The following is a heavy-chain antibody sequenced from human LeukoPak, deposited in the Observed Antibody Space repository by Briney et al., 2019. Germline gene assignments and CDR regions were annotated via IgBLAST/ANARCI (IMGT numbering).Heavy chain of an antibody. CDR2: IYYSGST. Sequence: SETLSLTCTVSGGSISSSSYYWGWIRQPPGKGLEWIGSIYYSGSTYYNPSLKSRVTISVDTSKNQFSLKLSSVTAADTAVYYCARGPFSGSYKGYYFDYWGQGTLVTVSS. V-gene: IGHV4-39*07. D-gene: IGHD1-26*01. CDR3: ARGPFSGSYKGYYFDY. CDR1: GGSISSSSYY. J-gene: IGHJ4*02.